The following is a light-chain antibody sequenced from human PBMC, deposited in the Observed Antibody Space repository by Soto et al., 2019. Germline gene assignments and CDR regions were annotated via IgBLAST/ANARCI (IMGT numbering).Light chain of an antibody. CDR1: QSVSSNY. CDR3: QQYGSSPT. Sequence: DIVLTQSPGTLSLSPGERATLSCRSSQSVSSNYLAWYQQKPDQAHRLVIYDVSCRATGIPDRFSGSGSGTAFPLTSSRLAPEDSAVYYCQQYGSSPTFGQGTKVEIK. V-gene: IGKV3-20*01. J-gene: IGKJ1*01. CDR2: DVS.